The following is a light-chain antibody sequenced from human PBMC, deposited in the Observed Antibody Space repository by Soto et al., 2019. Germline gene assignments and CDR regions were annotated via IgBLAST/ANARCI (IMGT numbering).Light chain of an antibody. J-gene: IGKJ4*01. CDR1: QSVRTY. Sequence: EIVLTQSPATLSLSPGERATLSCRASQSVRTYLAWYQQKPGQAPRLLIYDTSSRATGIPARFSGSGSGTDFTLTISSLEPEDFAVYYCQQRSNWPGTFGGGTKVEIK. V-gene: IGKV3-11*01. CDR3: QQRSNWPGT. CDR2: DTS.